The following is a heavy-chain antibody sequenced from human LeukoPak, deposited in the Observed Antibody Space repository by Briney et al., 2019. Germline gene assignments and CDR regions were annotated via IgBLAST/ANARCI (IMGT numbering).Heavy chain of an antibody. CDR1: GGSIGSYY. V-gene: IGHV4-59*12. CDR2: IYDTAYT. Sequence: SETLSLTCTVSGGSIGSYYWSWIRQPPGKGLEWIGHIYDTAYTDYNPSVKGRVTISVDPSKNQFSLKLSSVTAADTAVYYRARDQDYYGSGSYGPDHWGQGILVTVSS. J-gene: IGHJ5*02. CDR3: ARDQDYYGSGSYGPDH. D-gene: IGHD3-10*01.